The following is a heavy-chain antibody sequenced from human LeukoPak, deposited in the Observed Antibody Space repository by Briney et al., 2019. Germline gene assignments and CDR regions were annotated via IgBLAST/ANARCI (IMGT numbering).Heavy chain of an antibody. V-gene: IGHV4-59*02. J-gene: IGHJ3*02. CDR1: GGSVSSYY. CDR2: LSHSGSS. Sequence: PAETLSLTCTVSGGSVSSYYWSWIRRPPGRGLEWIAYLSHSGSSDSNPSLTSRVTTLVDTSKNQFSLKLTSVTAADTAVYYCARARYANAWYAFDIWGHGTMVTVSS. D-gene: IGHD2-2*01. CDR3: ARARYANAWYAFDI.